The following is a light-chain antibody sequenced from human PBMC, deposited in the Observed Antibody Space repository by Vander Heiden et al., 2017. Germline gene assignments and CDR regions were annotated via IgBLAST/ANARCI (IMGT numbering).Light chain of an antibody. CDR1: SSDVGSYNL. V-gene: IGLV2-23*01. CDR2: EGS. J-gene: IGLJ3*02. Sequence: QSALTQPASVSGSPGQSITISCTGTSSDVGSYNLVSWYHQHPGKAPKLMIYEGSKRPSGVSKRFSGSKSGNTASLTISGLQAEDEADYSCCSYAGSSTYVFGGGTKLTVL. CDR3: CSYAGSSTYV.